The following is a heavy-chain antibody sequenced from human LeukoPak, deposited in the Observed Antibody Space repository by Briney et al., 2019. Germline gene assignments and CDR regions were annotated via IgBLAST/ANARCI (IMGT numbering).Heavy chain of an antibody. J-gene: IGHJ5*02. Sequence: GWSLRLSCAASGFTFSNYGMNWVRQAPGKGLEWVSTISGGGGSTYYADSVKGRFTISRDNSKNTLYLQMNSLRAEDTAIYYCAKSSGGSYSWFDPWGQGTLVTVSS. V-gene: IGHV3-23*01. CDR2: ISGGGGST. CDR3: AKSSGGSYSWFDP. D-gene: IGHD2-15*01. CDR1: GFTFSNYG.